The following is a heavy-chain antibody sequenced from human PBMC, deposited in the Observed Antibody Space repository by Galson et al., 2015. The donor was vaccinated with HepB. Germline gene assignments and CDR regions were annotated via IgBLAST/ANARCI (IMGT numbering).Heavy chain of an antibody. J-gene: IGHJ4*02. V-gene: IGHV4-39*07. CDR1: GGSISSSSYY. D-gene: IGHD6-13*01. CDR2: IYYSGST. CDR3: ARDLGSSWYVDY. Sequence: LTCTVSGGSISSSSYYWGWIRQPPGKGLEWIGSIYYSGSTYYNPSLKSRVTISVDTSKNQFSLKLSSVTAADTAVYYCARDLGSSWYVDYWGQGTLVTVSS.